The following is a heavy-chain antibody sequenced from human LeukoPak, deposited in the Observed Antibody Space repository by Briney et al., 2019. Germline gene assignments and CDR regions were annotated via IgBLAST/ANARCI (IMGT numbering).Heavy chain of an antibody. CDR1: GFPFNSYW. CDR2: ISGSGGST. V-gene: IGHV3-23*01. CDR3: AKNEGDEQQLRNDY. J-gene: IGHJ4*02. D-gene: IGHD6-13*01. Sequence: PGGSLRLSCAASGFPFNSYWMSWVRQAPGKGLEWVSAISGSGGSTYYADSVKGRFTISRDNSKNTLYLQMNSLRAEDTAVYYCAKNEGDEQQLRNDYWGQGTLVTVSS.